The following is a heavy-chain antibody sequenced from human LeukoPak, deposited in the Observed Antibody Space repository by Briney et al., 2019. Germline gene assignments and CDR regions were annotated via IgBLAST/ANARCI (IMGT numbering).Heavy chain of an antibody. V-gene: IGHV3-43D*04. J-gene: IGHJ4*02. CDR2: ISWDGGST. D-gene: IGHD2-15*01. Sequence: GGSLRLSCAASGFTFDDYAMHWVRQAPGKGLEWVSLISWDGGSTYYADPVKGRFTISRDNSKNSLYLQMNSLRAEDTALYYCAKDSGLSGLLPDYWGQGTLVTVSS. CDR3: AKDSGLSGLLPDY. CDR1: GFTFDDYA.